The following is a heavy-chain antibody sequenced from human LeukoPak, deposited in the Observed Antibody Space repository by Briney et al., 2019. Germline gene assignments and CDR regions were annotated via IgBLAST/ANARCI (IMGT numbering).Heavy chain of an antibody. Sequence: SETLSLTCTVSGGSISSGGYYWSWIRQHPGKGLEWIGYIYYSASTYYNPSLKSRVTISVDTSKNQFSLKLSSVTAADTAVYYCARVGRYCSSTSCYDYYYYYYMDVWGKGTTVTVSS. D-gene: IGHD2-2*01. CDR1: GGSISSGGYY. CDR2: IYYSAST. J-gene: IGHJ6*03. V-gene: IGHV4-31*03. CDR3: ARVGRYCSSTSCYDYYYYYYMDV.